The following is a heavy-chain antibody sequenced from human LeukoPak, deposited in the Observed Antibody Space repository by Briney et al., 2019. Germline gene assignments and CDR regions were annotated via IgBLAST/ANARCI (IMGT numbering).Heavy chain of an antibody. CDR3: AKSDRKAAGLFDY. Sequence: GGSLRLSCAASGFTFSSYAMSWVRQAPGKGLEWVAVISYDGSNKYYADSVKGRFTISRDNSKNTLYLQMNSLRAEDTAVYYCAKSDRKAAGLFDYWGQGTLVTVSS. CDR1: GFTFSSYA. D-gene: IGHD6-13*01. CDR2: ISYDGSNK. V-gene: IGHV3-30*18. J-gene: IGHJ4*02.